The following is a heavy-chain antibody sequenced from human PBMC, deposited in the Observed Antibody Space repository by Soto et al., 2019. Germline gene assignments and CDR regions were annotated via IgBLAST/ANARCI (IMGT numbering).Heavy chain of an antibody. J-gene: IGHJ4*02. CDR1: GGSISSNYF. CDR2: ISHSGSV. Sequence: QVLLQESGPGLVQPSGTLSLSCAVSGGSISSNYFWGWVRQPPGQGLKWVGGISHSGSVNYNPSLKSRVTISIDKSKNHFSLKLNSVTAADTAVYDCARSFGWYAIDYWGQGTLVIVSS. V-gene: IGHV4-4*02. D-gene: IGHD6-19*01. CDR3: ARSFGWYAIDY.